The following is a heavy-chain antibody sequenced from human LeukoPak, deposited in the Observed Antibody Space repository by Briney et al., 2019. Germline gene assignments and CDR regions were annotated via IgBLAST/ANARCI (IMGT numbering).Heavy chain of an antibody. D-gene: IGHD3-22*01. J-gene: IGHJ3*02. CDR2: MNPNSGNT. V-gene: IGHV1-8*01. CDR1: GYTFTSYD. CDR3: ARGGYYDSSGPDAFDI. Sequence: ATVKVSCKASGYTFTSYDINWVRQATGQGLEWMGWMNPNSGNTGYAQKFQGRVTMTRNTSISTAYMELSSLRSEDTAVYYCARGGYYDSSGPDAFDIWGQGTMVTVSS.